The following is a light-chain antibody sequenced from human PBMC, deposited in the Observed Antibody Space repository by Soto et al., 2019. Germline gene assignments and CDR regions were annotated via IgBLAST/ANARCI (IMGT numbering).Light chain of an antibody. J-gene: IGKJ1*01. Sequence: EIVLTQSPGTLSLSPGERATLSCRASQSVSSSYFAWYQQKPGPAPRLLIYGASSRATGIPDRCRGSGSGTDFTLTISRLEPEDVAVYYCQQYGSSPRKAFGQGTKVEIK. CDR3: QQYGSSPRKA. CDR1: QSVSSSY. CDR2: GAS. V-gene: IGKV3-20*01.